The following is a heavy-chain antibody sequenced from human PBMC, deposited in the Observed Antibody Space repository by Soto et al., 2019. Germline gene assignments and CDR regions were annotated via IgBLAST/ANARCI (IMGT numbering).Heavy chain of an antibody. CDR2: INPSGGST. D-gene: IGHD2-2*01. CDR3: ARDFTKLGYCSSTSCRSKYYGMDV. Sequence: GASVKVFCKASGYTFTSYYMHWVRQAPGQGLEWMGIINPSGGSTSYAQKFQGRVTMTRDTSTSTVYMELSSLRSEDTAVYYCARDFTKLGYCSSTSCRSKYYGMDVWGQGTTVTVSS. V-gene: IGHV1-46*01. J-gene: IGHJ6*02. CDR1: GYTFTSYY.